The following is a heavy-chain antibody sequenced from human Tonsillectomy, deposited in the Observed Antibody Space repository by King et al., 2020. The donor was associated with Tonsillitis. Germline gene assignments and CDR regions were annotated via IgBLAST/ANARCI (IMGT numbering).Heavy chain of an antibody. V-gene: IGHV3-43*02. D-gene: IGHD1-1*01. Sequence: VQLVESGGGVVQPGGSLRLSCAASGFTFDDYAMHWVRQAPGKGLEWVSVITGDGGTTSYADSLKGRFTISRDKSKNSLYLQMNSLRTEDTALYYCANGVRINTWYSCLDPWGQGTLVTVSS. CDR1: GFTFDDYA. CDR2: ITGDGGTT. J-gene: IGHJ5*02. CDR3: ANGVRINTWYSCLDP.